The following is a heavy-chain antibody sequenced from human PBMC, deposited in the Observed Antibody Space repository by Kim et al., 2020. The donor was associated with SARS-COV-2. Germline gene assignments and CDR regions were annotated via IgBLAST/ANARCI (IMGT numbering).Heavy chain of an antibody. V-gene: IGHV3-48*03. J-gene: IGHJ4*02. D-gene: IGHD6-13*01. CDR2: I. CDR3: ARSFIAAAGTEY. Sequence: IYDADSVKGRFTTSRDNAKNSLYLQMNSLRAEDTAVYYCARSFIAAAGTEYWGQGTLVTVSS.